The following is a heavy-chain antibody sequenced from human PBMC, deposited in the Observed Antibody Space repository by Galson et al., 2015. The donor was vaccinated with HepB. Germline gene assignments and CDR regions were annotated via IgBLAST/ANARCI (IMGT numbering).Heavy chain of an antibody. CDR3: ARADIVAAQCFDY. Sequence: SLRLSCAASGFTFSNYWMSWVRQAPGKGLEWVATIKEDGIEKHYVDSVKGRFTISRDNAENSLYLQINSLRAEDTADYYCARADIVAAQCFDYWGQGTLVTVSS. D-gene: IGHD5-12*01. V-gene: IGHV3-7*01. CDR2: IKEDGIEK. J-gene: IGHJ4*02. CDR1: GFTFSNYW.